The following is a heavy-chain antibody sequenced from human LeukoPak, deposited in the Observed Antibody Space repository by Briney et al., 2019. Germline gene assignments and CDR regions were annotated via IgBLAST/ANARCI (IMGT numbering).Heavy chain of an antibody. CDR3: ARDSGSGWYHGY. J-gene: IGHJ4*02. V-gene: IGHV3-30*02. CDR1: GFTFSNYG. Sequence: GGSLRPSCAASGFTFSNYGMHWVRQAPGKGLEWVAFIRYDGSNKYYADSVKGRFTISRDNSKNTLYLQMNSLRAEDTAVYYCARDSGSGWYHGYWGQGTLVTVSS. CDR2: IRYDGSNK. D-gene: IGHD6-19*01.